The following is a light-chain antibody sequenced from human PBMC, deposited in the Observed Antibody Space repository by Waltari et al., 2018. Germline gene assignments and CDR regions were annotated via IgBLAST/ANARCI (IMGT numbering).Light chain of an antibody. Sequence: DIVMTQTPLSLPVTPGEPASISCRSSQSLLHSNGNTYLHWYLQKPGQSPRLLIYKVTNRESGVPDRFSGSGSGTDFTLKISRVEPEGVGVYYCMQSTKDPRTFGQGTKVEIK. J-gene: IGKJ1*01. CDR3: MQSTKDPRT. CDR1: QSLLHSNGNTY. CDR2: KVT. V-gene: IGKV2D-29*02.